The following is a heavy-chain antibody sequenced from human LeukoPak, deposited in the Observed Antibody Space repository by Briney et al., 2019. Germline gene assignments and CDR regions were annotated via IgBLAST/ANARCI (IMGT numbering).Heavy chain of an antibody. Sequence: SVKVSCKASGFTFTSSAVQWVRQARGQRLEWIGWIVVGSGNTNYAQKFQERVTITRDMSTSTAYMELSSLRSEDTAVYYCAAGCSSTSCFTTYYYYYYMDVWGKGTTVTVSS. CDR2: IVVGSGNT. CDR1: GFTFTSSA. J-gene: IGHJ6*03. D-gene: IGHD2-2*01. CDR3: AAGCSSTSCFTTYYYYYYMDV. V-gene: IGHV1-58*01.